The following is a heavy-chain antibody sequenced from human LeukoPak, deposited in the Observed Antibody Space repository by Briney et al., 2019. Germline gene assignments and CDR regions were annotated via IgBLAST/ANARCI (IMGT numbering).Heavy chain of an antibody. D-gene: IGHD2-2*01. CDR3: ARGLGYCSSTSCYEIDY. CDR1: GFTFSSYA. V-gene: IGHV3-30-3*01. Sequence: GRSLRLSCAASGFTFSSYAMHWVRQAPGKGLEWVAVISYDGSNKYYADSVKGRFTISRDNSKNTLYLQMNSLRAEDTAVYYCARGLGYCSSTSCYEIDYWGQGTLVTVSS. CDR2: ISYDGSNK. J-gene: IGHJ4*02.